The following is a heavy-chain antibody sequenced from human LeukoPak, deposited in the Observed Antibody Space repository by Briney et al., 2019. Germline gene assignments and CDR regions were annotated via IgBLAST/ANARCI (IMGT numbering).Heavy chain of an antibody. J-gene: IGHJ4*02. CDR2: ISSSSSTI. CDR3: AREISIAAAGDY. Sequence: GGSLRLSCVASESTFSAYAMTRVRQAPGKGLEWVSYISSSSSTIYYADSVKGRFTISRDNAKNSLYLQMNSLRAEDTAVYYCAREISIAAAGDYWGQGTLVTVSS. D-gene: IGHD6-13*01. V-gene: IGHV3-48*04. CDR1: ESTFSAYA.